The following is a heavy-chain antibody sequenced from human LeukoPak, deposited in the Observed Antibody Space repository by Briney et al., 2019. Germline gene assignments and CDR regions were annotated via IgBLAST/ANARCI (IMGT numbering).Heavy chain of an antibody. Sequence: PSETLSLTCAVFGGSFSGYYWTWIRQPPGKGPEWIGEINHSGSTNYNPSLKSRVTISVDTSKNQFSLKLSSVTAADTAVYYCARVGMFTGNSAYWGQGTLVTVSS. J-gene: IGHJ4*02. CDR2: INHSGST. CDR1: GGSFSGYY. D-gene: IGHD3-9*01. CDR3: ARVGMFTGNSAY. V-gene: IGHV4-34*01.